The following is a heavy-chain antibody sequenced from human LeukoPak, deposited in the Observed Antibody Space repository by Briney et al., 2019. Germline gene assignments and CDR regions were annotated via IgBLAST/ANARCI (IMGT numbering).Heavy chain of an antibody. J-gene: IGHJ4*02. CDR2: ISSSSSYI. V-gene: IGHV3-21*01. Sequence: GGSLRLSCAASGFTFSSYTMTWARQAPGKGLEWVSSISSSSSYIYYADSVKGRFTISRHNAKNSLYLQMNSLRAEDTAVYYCASDVPNYYDSSGYYPSPFDYWGQGTLVTVSS. CDR3: ASDVPNYYDSSGYYPSPFDY. D-gene: IGHD3-22*01. CDR1: GFTFSSYT.